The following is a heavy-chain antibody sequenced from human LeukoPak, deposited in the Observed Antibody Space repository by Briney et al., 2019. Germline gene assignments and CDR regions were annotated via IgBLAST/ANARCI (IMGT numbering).Heavy chain of an antibody. D-gene: IGHD5-24*01. J-gene: IGHJ4*02. CDR1: GFTFSGSA. CDR2: IRSKANSYAT. V-gene: IGHV3-73*01. Sequence: GGSLRLSCAASGFTFSGSAMHWVRQASGKGLEWVGRIRSKANSYATAYAASVKGRFTISRDDSKNTAYLQMNSLKTEDTAVYYCTRAQSKVDYWGQGTLVTVSS. CDR3: TRAQSKVDY.